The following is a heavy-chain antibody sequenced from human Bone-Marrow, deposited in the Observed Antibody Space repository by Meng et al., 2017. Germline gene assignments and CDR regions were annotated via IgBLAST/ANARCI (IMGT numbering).Heavy chain of an antibody. V-gene: IGHV4-39*01. CDR3: ARRGGSSSGNVDY. J-gene: IGHJ4*02. CDR1: GGSISSSSYY. Sequence: QLQLQESGPGLVKPSETLSLTCPVSGGSISSSSYYWGWIRQPPGKGLEWIGTVYYSGNTYYTPSLKSRVTISVDTSRNQFSLNLSSVTAADTAVYYCARRGGSSSGNVDYWGQGTLVTVSS. D-gene: IGHD6-6*01. CDR2: VYYSGNT.